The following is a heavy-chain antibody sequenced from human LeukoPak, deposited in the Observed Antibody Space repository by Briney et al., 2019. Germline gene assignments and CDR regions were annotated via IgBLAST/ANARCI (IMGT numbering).Heavy chain of an antibody. CDR2: ISYDGSKH. J-gene: IGHJ3*02. D-gene: IGHD2-2*01. CDR3: PNLPLCRTTSCDAFDI. Sequence: QPGRSLRLSCAASGFTFSSYGMHGVRQAPGKGLEGVAVISYDGSKHYYEDSVKGRFTLSRDNSQNTLYLQMNSRRAEDTAVYYCPNLPLCRTTSCDAFDISGPGKMVTVSS. CDR1: GFTFSSYG. V-gene: IGHV3-30*18.